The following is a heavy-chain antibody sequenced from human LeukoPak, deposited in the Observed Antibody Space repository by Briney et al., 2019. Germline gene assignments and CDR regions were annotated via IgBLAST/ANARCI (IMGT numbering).Heavy chain of an antibody. V-gene: IGHV1-2*02. CDR2: INPNSGDT. CDR3: ARDAGIAVAEIDY. CDR1: GGTFSSYA. Sequence: GASVKVSCKASGGTFSSYAISWVRQAPGQGLEWMGWINPNSGDTNYAQNFQGRVTMTRATSISTAYMEFSRLKYDDTAVYYCARDAGIAVAEIDYWGQGALVTVSS. D-gene: IGHD6-19*01. J-gene: IGHJ4*02.